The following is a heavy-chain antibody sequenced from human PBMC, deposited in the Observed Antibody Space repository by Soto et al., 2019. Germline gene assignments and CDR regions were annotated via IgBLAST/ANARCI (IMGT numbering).Heavy chain of an antibody. CDR2: INPNSGGT. V-gene: IGHV1-2*02. CDR3: ASAAVTGTAGLDF. D-gene: IGHD6-19*01. CDR1: GYTFSGFY. J-gene: IGHJ4*02. Sequence: ASVKVSCKASGYTFSGFYMHWVRQAPGQGLEWMGWINPNSGGTKSAEKFQGRVTMTRDTSISTAYMELSRLTSDDTAVYYCASAAVTGTAGLDFWGQGTRVTVSS.